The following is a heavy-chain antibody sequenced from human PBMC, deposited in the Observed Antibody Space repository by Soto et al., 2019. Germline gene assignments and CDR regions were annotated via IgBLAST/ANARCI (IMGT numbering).Heavy chain of an antibody. Sequence: QVQLVQSGAEVRKPGSSVTVSCKASGGTFSTYVITWVRQAPGQGLEWMGNIIPLIGTANYAQRFRGRVTITADESTTTAYMELTSLRSEDTAVYYCARVVMTTVTASFYYGLDVWGQGTTVTVS. J-gene: IGHJ6*02. V-gene: IGHV1-69*18. CDR3: ARVVMTTVTASFYYGLDV. CDR1: GGTFSTYV. CDR2: IIPLIGTA. D-gene: IGHD4-17*01.